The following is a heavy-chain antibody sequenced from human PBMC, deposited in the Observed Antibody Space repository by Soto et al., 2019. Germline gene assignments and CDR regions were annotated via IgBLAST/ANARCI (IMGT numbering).Heavy chain of an antibody. V-gene: IGHV4-39*01. CDR1: GGSISSSIYY. D-gene: IGHD5-18*01. Sequence: SETLSLTCTVSGGSISSSIYYWGWIRQPPGKVLEWIGSIYYSGSTYYNPSLKGRVTISVDTSKNQFSLKLSSVTAADTAVYYCARHTEDTAMVKRVDYYYYGMDVWGQGTTVTVSS. J-gene: IGHJ6*02. CDR2: IYYSGST. CDR3: ARHTEDTAMVKRVDYYYYGMDV.